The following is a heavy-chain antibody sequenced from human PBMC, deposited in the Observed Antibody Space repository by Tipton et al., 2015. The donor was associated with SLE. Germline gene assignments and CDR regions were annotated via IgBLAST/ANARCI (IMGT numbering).Heavy chain of an antibody. V-gene: IGHV4-59*12. Sequence: TLSLTCAVYGGSISSYYWSWIRQPPGKGLEWIGYIYYSGSTNYNPSLKSRVTISVDTSKNQFSLKLSSVTAADTAVYYCARRISPFDIWGQGTMVTVSS. CDR1: GGSISSYY. CDR2: IYYSGST. CDR3: ARRISPFDI. D-gene: IGHD2-15*01. J-gene: IGHJ3*02.